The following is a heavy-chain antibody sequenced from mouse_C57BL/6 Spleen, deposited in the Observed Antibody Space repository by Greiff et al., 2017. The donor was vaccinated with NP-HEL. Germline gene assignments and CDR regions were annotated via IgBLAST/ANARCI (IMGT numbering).Heavy chain of an antibody. CDR1: GFTFSDYY. CDR3: ARGRPYYYGSSYFDY. J-gene: IGHJ2*01. Sequence: EVKLVESEGGLVQPGSSMKLSCTASGFTFSDYYMAWVRQVPEKGLEWVANINYDGSSTYYLDSLKSRFIISRDNAKNILYLQMSSLKSEDTATYYCARGRPYYYGSSYFDYWGQGTTLTVSS. V-gene: IGHV5-16*01. CDR2: INYDGSST. D-gene: IGHD1-1*01.